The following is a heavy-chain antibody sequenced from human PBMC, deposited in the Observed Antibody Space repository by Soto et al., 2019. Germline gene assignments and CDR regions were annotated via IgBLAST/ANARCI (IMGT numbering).Heavy chain of an antibody. CDR3: ASGIAVDRFAF. CDR1: GDIFNNYG. Sequence: QVQLVQSGAEVKKPGSSVKVPCKASGDIFNNYGLSWVRQAPGQGLECVGGIVPLSGIAKYAQKFQGRVTITADESTSTTYMELTNLQSDDTAIFFCASGIAVDRFAFWGQGTLVTVSS. V-gene: IGHV1-69*01. D-gene: IGHD2-15*01. CDR2: IVPLSGIA. J-gene: IGHJ1*01.